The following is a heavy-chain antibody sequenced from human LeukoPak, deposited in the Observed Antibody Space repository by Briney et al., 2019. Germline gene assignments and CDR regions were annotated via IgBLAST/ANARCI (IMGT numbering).Heavy chain of an antibody. J-gene: IGHJ4*02. CDR1: GFSLSTSGMC. V-gene: IGHV2-70*01. D-gene: IGHD2-2*01. Sequence: SGPTLVNPTQTLTLTCTFSGFSLSTSGMCVSWIRQPPGKALEWLALIDWDDDKYYSTSLKIRLTISKDTSKNQVVLTMTNMVPVDTATYYCARIQGRGLDQYYLDSWGQGTLVTVSS. CDR2: IDWDDDK. CDR3: ARIQGRGLDQYYLDS.